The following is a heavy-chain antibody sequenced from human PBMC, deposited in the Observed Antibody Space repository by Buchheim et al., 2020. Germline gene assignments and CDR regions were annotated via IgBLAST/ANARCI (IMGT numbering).Heavy chain of an antibody. D-gene: IGHD1-1*01. Sequence: EVQLVESGGGLVLPGGSLRLSCAVAGFTFSSFEMNWVRQAPGKGLEWVSYISSSGSTKYYADSVKGRFTISRDNAKNSMYLQMNSLRVEDTAAYYCASLKGRTGTGYGMDVWGQGTT. CDR2: ISSSGSTK. J-gene: IGHJ6*02. CDR1: GFTFSSFE. V-gene: IGHV3-48*03. CDR3: ASLKGRTGTGYGMDV.